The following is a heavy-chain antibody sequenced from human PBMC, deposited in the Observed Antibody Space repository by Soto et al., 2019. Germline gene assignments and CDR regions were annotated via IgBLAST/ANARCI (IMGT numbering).Heavy chain of an antibody. J-gene: IGHJ4*02. CDR1: GFTFSSYA. CDR3: ARGRPGPSSGYYGVKDF. CDR2: ISYDGSNK. D-gene: IGHD3-22*01. Sequence: QVQLVESGGGVVQPGRSLRLSCAASGFTFSSYAMHWVRQAPGKGPEWVAVISYDGSNKYYADSVKGRFTISRDNSKKTQYLQMHCLSAEDTAVYYCARGRPGPSSGYYGVKDFWGEGPLVTVS. V-gene: IGHV3-30-3*01.